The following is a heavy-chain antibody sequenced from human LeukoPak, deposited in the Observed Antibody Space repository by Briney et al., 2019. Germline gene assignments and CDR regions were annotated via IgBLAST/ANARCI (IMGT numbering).Heavy chain of an antibody. Sequence: GESLKISCQGSGYSFTSYWIGWVRQLPGKGLEWMGIIYPGDSDTRYSPSFQGQVTISADKSISTAYLQWSSLKASDTAMYYCARPHASGSYYFDYWGQGTLVTVSS. CDR2: IYPGDSDT. J-gene: IGHJ4*02. V-gene: IGHV5-51*01. CDR3: ARPHASGSYYFDY. CDR1: GYSFTSYW. D-gene: IGHD6-25*01.